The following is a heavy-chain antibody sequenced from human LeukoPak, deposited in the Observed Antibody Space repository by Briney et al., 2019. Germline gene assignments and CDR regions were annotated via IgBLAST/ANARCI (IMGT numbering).Heavy chain of an antibody. V-gene: IGHV3-21*01. D-gene: IGHD2-21*01. J-gene: IGHJ4*02. CDR1: GFNFSSYS. CDR2: ISSSSSFR. CDR3: ARETSGDFY. Sequence: PGGSLRLSCAASGFNFSSYSMNWVRQAPGKGLEWVSSISSSSSFRYYADSVKGRFTISRDNAKNSLYLQMNSLRAEDTAVYYCARETSGDFYSGQGTLVTVSS.